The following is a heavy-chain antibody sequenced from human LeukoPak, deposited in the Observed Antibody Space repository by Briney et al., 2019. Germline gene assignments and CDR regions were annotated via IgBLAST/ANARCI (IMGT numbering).Heavy chain of an antibody. D-gene: IGHD6-6*01. CDR1: GGSISSSGYS. CDR3: ARYSSSGAFDI. J-gene: IGHJ3*02. Sequence: PSETLSLTCAVSGGSISSSGYSWSWIRQPRGKGLEWIGYIYHSGSAYYDPSLKSRVTISLDRSKNQFSLNLSSVTAADTAVYYCARYSSSGAFDIWGQGTMVTVSS. CDR2: IYHSGSA. V-gene: IGHV4-30-2*01.